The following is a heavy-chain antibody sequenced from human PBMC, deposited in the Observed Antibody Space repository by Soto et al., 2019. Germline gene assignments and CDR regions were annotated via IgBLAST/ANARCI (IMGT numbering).Heavy chain of an antibody. V-gene: IGHV4-4*02. CDR2: AFHSGSS. Sequence: SETLSLTCAVSGVSISATYWWTWVRQPPGKGLEWIGEAFHSGSSKYTPSLKSRVSMSVDKSKNQFSLRLTSVTAADTAVYYCARTPPIFLSYRTRGTIDYWCPGSLVSVSS. J-gene: IGHJ4*02. D-gene: IGHD3-3*02. CDR3: ARTPPIFLSYRTRGTIDY. CDR1: GVSISATYW.